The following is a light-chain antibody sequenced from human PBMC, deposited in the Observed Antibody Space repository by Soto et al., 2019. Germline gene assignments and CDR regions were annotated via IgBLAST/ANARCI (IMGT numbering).Light chain of an antibody. V-gene: IGKV3-15*01. CDR1: QNISDN. Sequence: EIVMTQSPATLSVSPGERATLSCRASQNISDNLAWYQQKPGQAPRLLIYRASTRATDIPARFSGSGSETEFTLTISSLQSEDFALYYCQQYNNWPSFTFGPGTKVEIK. J-gene: IGKJ3*01. CDR3: QQYNNWPSFT. CDR2: RAS.